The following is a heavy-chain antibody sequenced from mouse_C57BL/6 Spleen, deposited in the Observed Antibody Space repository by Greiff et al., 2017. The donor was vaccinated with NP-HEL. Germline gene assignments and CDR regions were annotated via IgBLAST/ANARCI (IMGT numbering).Heavy chain of an antibody. CDR2: INPNNGGT. J-gene: IGHJ2*01. Sequence: EVQLQQSGPELVKPGASVKISCKASGYTFTDYYMNWVKQSHGKSLEWIGDINPNNGGTSYNQKFKGKATLTVDKSSSTAYMELRSLTSEDSAVYYCASLNWPLWGQGTTLTVSS. CDR3: ASLNWPL. CDR1: GYTFTDYY. D-gene: IGHD4-1*01. V-gene: IGHV1-26*01.